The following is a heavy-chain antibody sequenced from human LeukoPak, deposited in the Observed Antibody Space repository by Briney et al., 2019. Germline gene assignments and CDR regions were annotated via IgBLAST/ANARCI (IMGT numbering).Heavy chain of an antibody. CDR1: GFIVSTKY. CDR3: ARGGIQLWFPFDY. D-gene: IGHD5-18*01. Sequence: PGGSLRLSCAASGFIVSTKYMSWVRQAPGKGLEWVSIIYSSGSTYYADSVKGRFTISRDNSKNTLYLQMNSLRAEETAVYYCARGGIQLWFPFDYWGQGILVTVSS. V-gene: IGHV3-53*01. CDR2: IYSSGST. J-gene: IGHJ4*02.